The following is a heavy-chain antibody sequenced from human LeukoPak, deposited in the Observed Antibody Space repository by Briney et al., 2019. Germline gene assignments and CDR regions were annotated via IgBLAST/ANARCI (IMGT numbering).Heavy chain of an antibody. V-gene: IGHV4-59*08. CDR3: ARGAEYYAIWRGYAGYSDY. D-gene: IGHD3-3*01. CDR1: GGSISSYY. Sequence: SETLSLTCTVSGGSISSYYWSRIRQPPGKGLEWIGYIYYSGSTNYNPSLKSRVTISVDTSKNQFSLKLTSVTAADTAVYFCARGAEYYAIWRGYAGYSDYWGQGISVTVSS. CDR2: IYYSGST. J-gene: IGHJ4*02.